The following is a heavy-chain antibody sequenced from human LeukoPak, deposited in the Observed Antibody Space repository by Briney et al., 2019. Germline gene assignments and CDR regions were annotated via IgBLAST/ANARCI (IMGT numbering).Heavy chain of an antibody. CDR1: GCTFSSYA. CDR2: IIPIFGTA. D-gene: IGHD6-13*01. V-gene: IGHV1-69*13. CDR3: ARGRSSSWPKRNWFDP. Sequence: ASVKVSCKASGCTFSSYAISWVRQAPGQGLEWMGGIIPIFGTANYAQKFQGRVTITADESTSTAYMELSSLRSEDTAVYYCARGRSSSWPKRNWFDPWGQGTLVTVSS. J-gene: IGHJ5*02.